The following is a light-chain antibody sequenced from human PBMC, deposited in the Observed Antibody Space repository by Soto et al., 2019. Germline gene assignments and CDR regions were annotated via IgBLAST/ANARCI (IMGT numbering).Light chain of an antibody. CDR1: SSDVGPYNC. CDR2: EVS. Sequence: QSVLTQPASVSGSPGQSITISCSGTSSDVGPYNCVSWYQHHPGKAPKLIIYEVSNRPSGVSNRFSGSKSGNTASLTISGLQTEDEADYYCSSYTSSSTYVFGTGTKLTVL. V-gene: IGLV2-14*01. CDR3: SSYTSSSTYV. J-gene: IGLJ1*01.